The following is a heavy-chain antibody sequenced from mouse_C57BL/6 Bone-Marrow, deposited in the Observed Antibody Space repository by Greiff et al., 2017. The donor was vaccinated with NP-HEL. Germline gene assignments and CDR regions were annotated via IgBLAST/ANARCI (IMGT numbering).Heavy chain of an antibody. Sequence: QVQLKQSGAELVRPGASVKLSCKASGYTFTDYYINWVKQRPGQGLEWIARIYPGSGNPYYIEKFKGKATLTAEKSSSTAYMQLSSLTSEDSAVYFCAAGYYYGSSYRYYAMDYWGQGTSVTVSS. CDR3: AAGYYYGSSYRYYAMDY. CDR1: GYTFTDYY. V-gene: IGHV1-76*01. CDR2: IYPGSGNP. D-gene: IGHD1-1*01. J-gene: IGHJ4*01.